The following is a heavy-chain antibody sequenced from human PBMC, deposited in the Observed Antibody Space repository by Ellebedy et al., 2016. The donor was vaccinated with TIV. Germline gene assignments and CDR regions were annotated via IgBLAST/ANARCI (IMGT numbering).Heavy chain of an antibody. D-gene: IGHD3-22*01. V-gene: IGHV1-18*01. J-gene: IGHJ3*02. CDR3: ARGVRLVDYYDSSGEDAFDI. CDR1: GYTFTSYG. Sequence: ASVKVSCKASGYTFTSYGISWVRQAPGQGLEWMGWISAYNGNTNYAQKLQGRVTMTTDTSTSTAYMELRNLRSDDTAVYYCARGVRLVDYYDSSGEDAFDIWGQGTMVTVSS. CDR2: ISAYNGNT.